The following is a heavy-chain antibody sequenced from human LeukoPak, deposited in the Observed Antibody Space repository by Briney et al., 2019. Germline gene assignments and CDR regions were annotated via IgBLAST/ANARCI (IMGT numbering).Heavy chain of an antibody. CDR3: ATPTYYDFWSGYSNTYYYYYMDV. V-gene: IGHV1-69*13. D-gene: IGHD3-3*01. Sequence: ASVKVSCKASGYTFTSYGISWVRQAPGQGLEWMGGIIPIFGTANYAQKFQGRVTITADESTSTAYMELSSLRSEDTAVYYCATPTYYDFWSGYSNTYYYYYMDVWGKGTTVTVSS. CDR2: IIPIFGTA. J-gene: IGHJ6*03. CDR1: GYTFTSYG.